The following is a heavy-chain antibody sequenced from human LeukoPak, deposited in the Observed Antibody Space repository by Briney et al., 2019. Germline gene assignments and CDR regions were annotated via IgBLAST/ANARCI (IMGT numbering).Heavy chain of an antibody. Sequence: ASVKVSCKASGYTFTGYYMHWVRQAPGQGLEWMGWINPNSGGTNYAQKFQGRVTMTRDTSISTAYMELSRLRSDDTAVYYCARGHYDILTGYYPPPDYWGQGALVTVSS. J-gene: IGHJ4*02. CDR1: GYTFTGYY. CDR2: INPNSGGT. CDR3: ARGHYDILTGYYPPPDY. D-gene: IGHD3-9*01. V-gene: IGHV1-2*02.